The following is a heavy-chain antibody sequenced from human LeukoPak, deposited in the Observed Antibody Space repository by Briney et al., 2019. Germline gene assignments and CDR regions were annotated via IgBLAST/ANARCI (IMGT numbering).Heavy chain of an antibody. J-gene: IGHJ6*03. V-gene: IGHV4-59*01. CDR1: GGSISGYY. D-gene: IGHD5-18*01. CDR3: ARTEESGYNYGYFGYYYYMDV. Sequence: SETLSLTCTVSGGSISGYYWSWIRQPPGKGLEWIGFVHYSGSTHYNPSLKSRVTISVDTSKNQVSLKLTSVTAADTAVYYCARTEESGYNYGYFGYYYYMDVWGKGTTVTVSS. CDR2: VHYSGST.